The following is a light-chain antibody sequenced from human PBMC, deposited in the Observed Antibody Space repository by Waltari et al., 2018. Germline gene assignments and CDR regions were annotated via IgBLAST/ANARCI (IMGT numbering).Light chain of an antibody. CDR1: QSISSY. Sequence: DIQMTQSPSSLAASGGDRVTITCRASQSISSYLNWYQQKPGKAPKLLIYAASSLQSGVPSRFSGRGSGTDFTLTISSLQPEDFATYYCQQSYSTPIFTFGPGTKVDIK. V-gene: IGKV1-39*01. CDR3: QQSYSTPIFT. CDR2: AAS. J-gene: IGKJ3*01.